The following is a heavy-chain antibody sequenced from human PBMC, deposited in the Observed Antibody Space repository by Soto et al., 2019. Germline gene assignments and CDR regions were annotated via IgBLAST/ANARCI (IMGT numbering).Heavy chain of an antibody. Sequence: SETLSLTCSVSGGSMSSYYWSWIRQSPGKGLEWIGYIYYSGSTKYGPSLKSRATISVDTTSNQFSLKLTSVTAADTAVYYCASRAADKSRGGEYWGRGTLVTVSS. D-gene: IGHD2-15*01. CDR2: IYYSGST. J-gene: IGHJ4*02. CDR1: GGSMSSYY. CDR3: ASRAADKSRGGEY. V-gene: IGHV4-59*08.